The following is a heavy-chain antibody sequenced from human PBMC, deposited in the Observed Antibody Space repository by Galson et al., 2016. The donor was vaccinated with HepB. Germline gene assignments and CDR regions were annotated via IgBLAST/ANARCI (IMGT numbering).Heavy chain of an antibody. Sequence: SETLSLTCTVSGGSVSSSSYYWGWIRQPPGKGLEWIGSVYYSGSTYYNPSLTSRLTISVDTSKNQFSLKLSSVTAADTAVYYCASGITMITVVDYWGQGTLVTVSS. CDR1: GGSVSSSSYY. V-gene: IGHV4-39*01. CDR3: ASGITMITVVDY. D-gene: IGHD3-22*01. J-gene: IGHJ4*02. CDR2: VYYSGST.